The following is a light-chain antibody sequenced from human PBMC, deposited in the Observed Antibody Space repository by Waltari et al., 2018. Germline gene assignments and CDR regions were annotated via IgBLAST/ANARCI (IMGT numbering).Light chain of an antibody. CDR3: QQSYSPPWT. CDR1: QSITNY. V-gene: IGKV1-39*01. J-gene: IGKJ1*01. Sequence: DIRMTQSPSSLSAVVGDRVTITCRSSQSITNYLNLYQQKPGKAPKVLIYTSSTLQSGVPSRFSGSGSGTDFTLTISGLQLEDFATYYCQQSYSPPWTFGQGTKVEIE. CDR2: TSS.